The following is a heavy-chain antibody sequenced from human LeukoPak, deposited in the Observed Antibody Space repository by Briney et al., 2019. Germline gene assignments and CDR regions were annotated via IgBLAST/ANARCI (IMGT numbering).Heavy chain of an antibody. V-gene: IGHV1-58*01. CDR3: ARDLVATTTNFDY. CDR2: IVVGSGNT. Sequence: TSVKVSCKASGFTFTSSAVQWVRQARGQRLEWIGWIVVGSGNTNYAQKFQGRVTITADKSTSTAYMELSSLRSEDTAVYCCARDLVATTTNFDYWGQGTLVTVSS. J-gene: IGHJ4*02. D-gene: IGHD5-12*01. CDR1: GFTFTSSA.